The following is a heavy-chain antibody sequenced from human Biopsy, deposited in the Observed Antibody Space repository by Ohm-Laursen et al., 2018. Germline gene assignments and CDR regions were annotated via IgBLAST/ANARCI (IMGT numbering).Heavy chain of an antibody. Sequence: SLRLSCVASGFMFSASWMSWVRQAPGKGLEWVANINPDGSVKYFADSVKGRFTISRDNAENSMYLQMSSLTVDDTAVYYCARDERWGQGTLVTVSS. CDR2: INPDGSVK. CDR3: ARDER. J-gene: IGHJ4*02. CDR1: GFMFSASW. V-gene: IGHV3-7*01. D-gene: IGHD5-24*01.